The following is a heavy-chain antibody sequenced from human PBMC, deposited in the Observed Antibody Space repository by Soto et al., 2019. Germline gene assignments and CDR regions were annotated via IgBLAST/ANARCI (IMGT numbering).Heavy chain of an antibody. CDR1: VFTFSSYA. Sequence: PGGSLRLSCAASVFTFSSYAMSWVRQAPGKGLEWVSAISGSGGSTYYADSVKGRFTISRDNSKNTLYLQMNSLRAEDTAVYYCAKDMALYYGLRVLFDYWGQGTLVTVSS. D-gene: IGHD3-10*01. V-gene: IGHV3-23*01. CDR3: AKDMALYYGLRVLFDY. CDR2: ISGSGGST. J-gene: IGHJ4*02.